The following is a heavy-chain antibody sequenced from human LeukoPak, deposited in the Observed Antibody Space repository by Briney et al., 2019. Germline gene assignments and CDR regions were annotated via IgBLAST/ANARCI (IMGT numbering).Heavy chain of an antibody. D-gene: IGHD1-26*01. Sequence: AASVKVSCKASGYTFTSYGISWVRQAPGQGLEWMGWISAYNGNTNYAQKLQGRVTMTTDTSTSTAYMELSSLRSEDTAVYYCANSGSYYQYGFDYWGQGTLVTVSS. J-gene: IGHJ4*02. CDR2: ISAYNGNT. V-gene: IGHV1-18*01. CDR1: GYTFTSYG. CDR3: ANSGSYYQYGFDY.